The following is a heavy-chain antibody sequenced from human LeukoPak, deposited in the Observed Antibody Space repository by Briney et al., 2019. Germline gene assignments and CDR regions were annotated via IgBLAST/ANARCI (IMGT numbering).Heavy chain of an antibody. J-gene: IGHJ4*02. CDR2: IYNSGST. Sequence: PSETLSLTCTVSGGSISSSSYFWAWIRQPPGKGLEWIGSIYNSGSTYYNPSLKSRVTVSVDTSKNQLSLKVNSVTAADTAVYYCARLREGLLSDYFDYWGQGTLVTVSS. D-gene: IGHD2-2*01. V-gene: IGHV4-39*01. CDR1: GGSISSSSYF. CDR3: ARLREGLLSDYFDY.